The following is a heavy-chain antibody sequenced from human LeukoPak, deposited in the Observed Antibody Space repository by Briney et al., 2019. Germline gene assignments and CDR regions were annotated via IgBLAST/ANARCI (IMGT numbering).Heavy chain of an antibody. Sequence: GTLRLSCAASGFTFSSYGMSWIRQPPGKGLEWIGEINHSGSTNYNPSLKSRVTISVDTSKNQFSLKLSSVTAADTAVYYCARSRRQWLILYYFDYWGQGTLVTVSS. V-gene: IGHV4-34*01. CDR2: INHSGST. CDR3: ARSRRQWLILYYFDY. J-gene: IGHJ4*02. D-gene: IGHD6-19*01. CDR1: GFTFSSYG.